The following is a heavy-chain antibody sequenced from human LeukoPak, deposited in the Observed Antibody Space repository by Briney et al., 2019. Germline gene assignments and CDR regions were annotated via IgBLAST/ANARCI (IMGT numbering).Heavy chain of an antibody. D-gene: IGHD6-13*01. CDR1: GGSISSGSYY. V-gene: IGHV4-61*02. J-gene: IGHJ5*02. CDR2: IYYSGST. Sequence: SQTLSLTCTVSGGSISSGSYYWSWIRQPAGKGLEWIGSIYYSGSTYYNPSLKSRVTISVDTSKNQFSLKLSSVTAADTAVYYCARVIAAAAAGWFDPWGQGTLVTVSS. CDR3: ARVIAAAAAGWFDP.